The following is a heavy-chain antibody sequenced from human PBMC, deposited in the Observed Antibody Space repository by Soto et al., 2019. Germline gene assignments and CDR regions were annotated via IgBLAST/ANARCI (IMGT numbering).Heavy chain of an antibody. J-gene: IGHJ4*02. CDR3: ARGGGFCGADCYKGGIDF. Sequence: QVQLVESGGGVVQPGRSLRLSCAASGFTFSPYTMHWVRQTPGKGLEWVAVISNDGDDKDYADSVKGRFTVSRDNSKSTLYLQMSSLRAEGTALYYCARGGGFCGADCYKGGIDFWGQGTLVTVSP. CDR2: ISNDGDDK. D-gene: IGHD2-21*02. CDR1: GFTFSPYT. V-gene: IGHV3-30-3*01.